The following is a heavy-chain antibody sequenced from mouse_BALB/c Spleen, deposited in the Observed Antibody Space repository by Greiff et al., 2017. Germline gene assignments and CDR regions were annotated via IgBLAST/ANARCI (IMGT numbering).Heavy chain of an antibody. CDR3: ASPYYYGSSYVYPFAY. CDR2: IWGDGST. CDR1: GFSLTGYG. V-gene: IGHV2-6-7*01. D-gene: IGHD1-1*01. J-gene: IGHJ3*01. Sequence: VKLMESGPGLVAPSQSLSITCTVSGFSLTGYGVNWVRQPPGKGLEWLGMIWGDGSTDYNSALKSRLSISKDNSKSQVFLKMNSLQTDDTARYYCASPYYYGSSYVYPFAYWGQGTLVTVSA.